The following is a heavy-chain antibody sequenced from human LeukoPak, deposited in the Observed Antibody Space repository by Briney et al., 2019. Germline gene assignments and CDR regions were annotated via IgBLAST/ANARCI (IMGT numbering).Heavy chain of an antibody. CDR1: GVTLSNDA. D-gene: IGHD3-22*01. J-gene: IGHJ4*02. CDR2: ISSNGGTT. CDR3: ARSSGYGYYFDY. V-gene: IGHV3-64*01. Sequence: VPPGGAPRISRAAPGVTLSNDAMHLGRPAPGEGLEYVSAISSNGGTTHYGNSVKGRFTISRDNSKNTLYLQMGSLRAEDMAVYFCARSSGYGYYFDYWGQGTLVTVSS.